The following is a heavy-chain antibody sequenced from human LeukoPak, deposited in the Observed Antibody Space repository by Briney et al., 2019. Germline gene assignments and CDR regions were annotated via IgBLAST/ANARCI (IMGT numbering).Heavy chain of an antibody. CDR1: GFTFSSYR. D-gene: IGHD3-10*01. Sequence: GGSLRLSCAASGFTFSSYRMSWVRQAPGKGLEWVSSISSGSAYIYYADSVKGRFTISRDNDKNSLYLQMNSLRVEDTAVYYCARGIRGIANAFDIWGQGTMVSVSS. V-gene: IGHV3-21*06. CDR2: ISSGSAYI. CDR3: ARGIRGIANAFDI. J-gene: IGHJ3*02.